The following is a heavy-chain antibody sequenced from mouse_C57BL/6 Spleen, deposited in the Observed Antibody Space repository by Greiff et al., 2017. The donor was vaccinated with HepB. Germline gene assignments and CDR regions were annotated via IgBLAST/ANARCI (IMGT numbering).Heavy chain of an antibody. J-gene: IGHJ2*01. D-gene: IGHD3-2*02. CDR1: GYAFSSYW. Sequence: VQLQQSGAELVKPGASVKISCKASGYAFSSYWTNWVKQRPGKGLEWIGQIYPGDGDTNYNGKFKGKATLTADKSSSTAYMQLSSLTSEDSAVYFCAKANFFFDYWGQGTTLTVSS. CDR2: IYPGDGDT. CDR3: AKANFFFDY. V-gene: IGHV1-80*01.